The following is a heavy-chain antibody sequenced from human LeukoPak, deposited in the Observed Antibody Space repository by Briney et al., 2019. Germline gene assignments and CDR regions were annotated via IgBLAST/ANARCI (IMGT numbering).Heavy chain of an antibody. Sequence: SHTLSLTCTICVDLVSRNSDAGNWIRQSPSRGLEWLGRTYYRSKWYNEYALSVKSRMIINADTSKNQLSLQLNFVTPEDTAVYYCAGGEVLWYCDSWGQGNLVTVSS. D-gene: IGHD2-2*01. J-gene: IGHJ4*02. CDR2: TYYRSKWYN. V-gene: IGHV6-1*01. CDR1: VDLVSRNSDA. CDR3: AGGEVLWYCDS.